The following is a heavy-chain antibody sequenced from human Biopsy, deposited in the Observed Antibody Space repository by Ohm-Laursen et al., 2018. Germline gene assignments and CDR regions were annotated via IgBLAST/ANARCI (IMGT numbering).Heavy chain of an antibody. CDR2: INCKTGAT. V-gene: IGHV1-2*02. Sequence: SVKVSCKVSSYTFTDYNIHWMRQAPGQGLEWLGYINCKTGATNYAQKFQGTVTMTRDTSISTAYLALGSLRSADTAIYYCARDPLNGHRHFDYWGQGSLVTVSS. J-gene: IGHJ4*02. D-gene: IGHD2-8*01. CDR3: ARDPLNGHRHFDY. CDR1: SYTFTDYN.